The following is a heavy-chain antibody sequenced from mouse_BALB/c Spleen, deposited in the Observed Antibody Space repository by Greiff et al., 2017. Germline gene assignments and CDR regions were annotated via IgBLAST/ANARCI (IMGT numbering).Heavy chain of an antibody. J-gene: IGHJ4*01. Sequence: EVQGVESGGGLVQPGGSLKLSCAASGFTFSSYGMSWVRQTPDKRLELVATINSNGGSTYYPDSVKGRFTISRDNAKNTLYLQMSSLKSEDTAMYYCARGYDGYYFYAMDYWGQGTSVTVSS. CDR3: ARGYDGYYFYAMDY. CDR2: INSNGGST. D-gene: IGHD2-3*01. V-gene: IGHV5-6-3*01. CDR1: GFTFSSYG.